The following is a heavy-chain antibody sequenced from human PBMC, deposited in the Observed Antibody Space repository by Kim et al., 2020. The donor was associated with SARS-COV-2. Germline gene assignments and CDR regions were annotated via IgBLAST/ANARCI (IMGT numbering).Heavy chain of an antibody. CDR2: ISYDGSNK. V-gene: IGHV3-30-3*01. CDR3: ASVPWSRLRGLTYCYYGMDG. Sequence: GGSLRLSCAASGFTFSSCAIHWVRQAPGKGLEWVAVISYDGSNKNYADSVKGRFTISRDNSKNTLYLQMNSLRAEDTALYYCASVPWSRLRGLTYCYYGMDGWGQGTTATVSS. D-gene: IGHD2-15*01. J-gene: IGHJ6*02. CDR1: GFTFSSCA.